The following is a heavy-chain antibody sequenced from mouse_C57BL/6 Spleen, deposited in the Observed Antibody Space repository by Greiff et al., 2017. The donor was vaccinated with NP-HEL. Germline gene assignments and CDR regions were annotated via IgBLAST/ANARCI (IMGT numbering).Heavy chain of an antibody. Sequence: VQRVESGAELAKPGASVKLSCKASGYTFTSYWMHWVKQRPGQGLEWIGYINPSSGYTKYNQKFKDKATLTADKSSSTAYMQLRSLTYEDSAVYCCAGYDYDVAWFAYWGQGTLVTVSA. CDR2: INPSSGYT. D-gene: IGHD2-4*01. CDR3: AGYDYDVAWFAY. CDR1: GYTFTSYW. J-gene: IGHJ3*01. V-gene: IGHV1-7*01.